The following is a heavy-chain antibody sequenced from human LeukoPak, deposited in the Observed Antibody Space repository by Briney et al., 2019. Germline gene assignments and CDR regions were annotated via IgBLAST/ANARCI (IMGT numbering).Heavy chain of an antibody. CDR3: VSRNTTMIIAFDI. CDR2: ISDYNGNK. V-gene: IGHV1-18*01. Sequence: EASLKLSCKASGYTFSSYGISWVRQAPGQGLEWMGWISDYNGNKNYAHKLQGRVTITTDTSTSKAYMEVRSLRSDDTAVYYCVSRNTTMIIAFDIWGEGTMVSVPS. CDR1: GYTFSSYG. D-gene: IGHD3-22*01. J-gene: IGHJ3*02.